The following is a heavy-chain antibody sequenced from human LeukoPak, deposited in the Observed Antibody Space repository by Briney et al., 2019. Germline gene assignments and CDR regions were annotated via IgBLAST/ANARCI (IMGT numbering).Heavy chain of an antibody. CDR3: ARAAIAAPCPYFDY. Sequence: PGGSLRLSCAASGFTFSDYYMSWIRQAPGKGLEWVSYISSSGSTIYYADSVKGRFTISRDNAKNSLYLQMNSLRAEDTAVYYCARAAIAAPCPYFDYWGQGTLVTVSS. CDR1: GFTFSDYY. D-gene: IGHD6-6*01. CDR2: ISSSGSTI. J-gene: IGHJ4*02. V-gene: IGHV3-11*04.